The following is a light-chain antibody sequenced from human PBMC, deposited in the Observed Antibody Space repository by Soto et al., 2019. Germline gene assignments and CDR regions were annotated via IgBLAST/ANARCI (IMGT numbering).Light chain of an antibody. Sequence: DIQMTQSPSSVSASVGDTVTITCRASQPISSWLAWFQQKPGEPPQLLIYAASTLQSGVPSRFSGSGSGTEFTLTISSLQPADFATYYCQQDNIFPRMFAQGTKVEI. CDR3: QQDNIFPRM. CDR2: AAS. J-gene: IGKJ1*01. CDR1: QPISSW. V-gene: IGKV1-12*01.